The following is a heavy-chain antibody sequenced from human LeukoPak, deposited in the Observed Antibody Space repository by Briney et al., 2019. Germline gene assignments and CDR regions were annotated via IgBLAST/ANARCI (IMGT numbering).Heavy chain of an antibody. Sequence: ASVKVSCKASGYTFTGYYMHWVRQAPGQGLEWMGWINPNSGGTNYAQKFQGRVTMTRDTSISTAYMELSRLRSDDTAVYYCARGTYRSSWPFDYWGQGILVTVSS. CDR2: INPNSGGT. CDR1: GYTFTGYY. J-gene: IGHJ4*02. V-gene: IGHV1-2*02. D-gene: IGHD6-13*01. CDR3: ARGTYRSSWPFDY.